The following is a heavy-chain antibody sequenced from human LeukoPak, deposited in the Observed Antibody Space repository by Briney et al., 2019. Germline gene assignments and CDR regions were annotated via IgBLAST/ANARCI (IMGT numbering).Heavy chain of an antibody. CDR3: TTVKGGSIAAGRWMNQYYYHYYMDV. J-gene: IGHJ6*03. Sequence: ASVKVSCKASGYTFTSYDINWVRQATGQGLEWMGWMNPNSGNTGYAQKFQGRVTITRNTSISTAYMELSSLKTEDTAVYYCTTVKGGSIAAGRWMNQYYYHYYMDVWGKGTTVTVSS. CDR1: GYTFTSYD. CDR2: MNPNSGNT. V-gene: IGHV1-8*03. D-gene: IGHD6-6*01.